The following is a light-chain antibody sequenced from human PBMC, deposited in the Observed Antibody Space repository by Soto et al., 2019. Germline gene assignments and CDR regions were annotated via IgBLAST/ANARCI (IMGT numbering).Light chain of an antibody. CDR2: DVS. J-gene: IGLJ3*02. CDR3: GSYTSSDTRV. V-gene: IGLV2-14*01. Sequence: QSALTQPASVSGSPGQSITISCTGTSSDIGGYNFVSWYQQHPGKAPKLVIYDVSGRPSGVSDRFSGSKSGNTASLTISGLLAEDEADYYCGSYTSSDTRVFGGGTQLTVL. CDR1: SSDIGGYNF.